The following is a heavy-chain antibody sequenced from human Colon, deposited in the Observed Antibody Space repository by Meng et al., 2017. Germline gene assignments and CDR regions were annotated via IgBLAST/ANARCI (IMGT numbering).Heavy chain of an antibody. CDR2: IYNSERT. J-gene: IGHJ6*02. CDR3: ARHVEYCSGESCYTGSYYGMDV. V-gene: IGHV4-61*05. Sequence: QPQLQESGPGLVKPSEALSRTCSVSGGSISTSGYYWGWIRQAPGKGLEWIGYIYNSERTHYNPSLKSRVTISADPSKSQISLRLSSVTAADTAVYYCARHVEYCSGESCYTGSYYGMDVWGQGTTVTVSS. D-gene: IGHD2-15*01. CDR1: GGSISTSGYY.